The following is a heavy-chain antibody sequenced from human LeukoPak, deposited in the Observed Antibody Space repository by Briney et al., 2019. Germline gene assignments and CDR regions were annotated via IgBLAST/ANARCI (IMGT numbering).Heavy chain of an antibody. V-gene: IGHV4-4*07. Sequence: KPSETLSLTCTVSGGSISSYYWSWIRQPTGKGLEWSGRIYASGSTNYNPSLKSRVTMSVDTSKNQFSLKLTSVTAADTAVYYCAREYSSSSGKNTFDIWGQGTMVTVSS. CDR3: AREYSSSSGKNTFDI. CDR1: GGSISSYY. J-gene: IGHJ3*02. D-gene: IGHD6-6*01. CDR2: IYASGST.